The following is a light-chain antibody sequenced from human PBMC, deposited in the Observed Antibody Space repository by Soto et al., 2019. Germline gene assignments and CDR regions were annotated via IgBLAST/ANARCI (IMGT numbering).Light chain of an antibody. V-gene: IGKV3-20*01. Sequence: EIVLTQSPGTLPLSPGERDTLSCRASQSVNSNYLAWYQQKPGQAPRLLIYGASIRATGIPERFSGSGSGTDFTLTISRLEPEDFAVYYCQQMGGFGQGTKVDIK. CDR1: QSVNSNY. CDR3: QQMGG. J-gene: IGKJ1*01. CDR2: GAS.